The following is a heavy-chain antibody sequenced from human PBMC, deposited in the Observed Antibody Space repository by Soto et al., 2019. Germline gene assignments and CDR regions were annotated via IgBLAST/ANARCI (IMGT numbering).Heavy chain of an antibody. V-gene: IGHV1-69*13. J-gene: IGHJ6*02. CDR2: IIPIFGTA. CDR3: ASGLDSNYAYYGMDV. CDR1: GVTFSSYA. Sequence: ASVKVSCKASGVTFSSYAISWVRQAPGQGLEWMGGIIPIFGTANYAQKFQGRVTITADESTSTAYMELSSLRSEDTAVYYCASGLDSNYAYYGMDVWGQGTTVTVSS. D-gene: IGHD4-4*01.